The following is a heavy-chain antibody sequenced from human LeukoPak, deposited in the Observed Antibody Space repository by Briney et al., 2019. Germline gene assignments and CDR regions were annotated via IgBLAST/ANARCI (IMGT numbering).Heavy chain of an antibody. CDR3: ARDRPGIAAAGPKDI. CDR1: GFTVSSNY. CDR2: IYSGGST. D-gene: IGHD6-13*01. J-gene: IGHJ4*02. Sequence: GGSLRLSCAASGFTVSSNYMSWVRQAPGKGLEWVSVIYSGGSTYYADSVKGRFTISRHNSKNTLYLQMNSLRAEDTAVYYCARDRPGIAAAGPKDIWGQGTLVTVSS. V-gene: IGHV3-53*01.